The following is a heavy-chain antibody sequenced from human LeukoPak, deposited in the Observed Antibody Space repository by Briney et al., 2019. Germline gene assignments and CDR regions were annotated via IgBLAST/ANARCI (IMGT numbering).Heavy chain of an antibody. CDR3: ARSGYLVVTAYDAFDI. J-gene: IGHJ3*02. CDR1: GYTFTGYY. CDR2: INPRGDYT. D-gene: IGHD2-21*02. V-gene: IGHV1-46*01. Sequence: GASVKVSCKASGYTFTGYYIHWVRQAPGQGLEWMGIINPRGDYTTYAQNFQGRVTMTRDTSTSTIYMELSSLRSEDTAVYYCARSGYLVVTAYDAFDIWGQGTMVTVSS.